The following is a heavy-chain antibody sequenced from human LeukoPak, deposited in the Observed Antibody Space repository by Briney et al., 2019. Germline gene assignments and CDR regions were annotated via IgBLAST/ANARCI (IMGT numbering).Heavy chain of an antibody. CDR2: IYSGGST. CDR3: ARDPGYSYGLDY. Sequence: GGSLRLSCAPSGFTVSVNYMSWVSQAPGRGLEWVSVIYSGGSTNYADSVKGRFTISRDNTKNTLYLQMNSLRADDTAVYYCARDPGYSYGLDYWGQGTLVTVSS. V-gene: IGHV3-66*01. CDR1: GFTVSVNY. D-gene: IGHD5-18*01. J-gene: IGHJ4*02.